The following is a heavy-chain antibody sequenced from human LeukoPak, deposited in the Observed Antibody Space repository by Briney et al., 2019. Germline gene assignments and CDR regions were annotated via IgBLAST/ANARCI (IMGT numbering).Heavy chain of an antibody. D-gene: IGHD3-10*01. J-gene: IGHJ4*02. CDR1: GFTFSTYS. V-gene: IGHV3-21*06. CDR3: ARDMNRGGIHYVY. CDR2: ITGNSNYI. Sequence: GGSLRLSCAASGFTFSTYSMNWVRQAPGKGLEWVSSITGNSNYIYYADSVKGRFTISRDNAQNSLYLQMISLRAEDTAVYYCARDMNRGGIHYVYWGQGNLVTVCS.